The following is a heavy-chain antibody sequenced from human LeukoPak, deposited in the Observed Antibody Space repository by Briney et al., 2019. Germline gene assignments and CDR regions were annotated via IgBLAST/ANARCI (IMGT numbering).Heavy chain of an antibody. CDR3: ARHMTTVTFNWFDP. Sequence: PSETLSLTCAVYGGSFSGYYWSWIRQPPGKGLEWIGEINHSGSTNYSPSLKSRVTISVDTSKNQFSLKLSSVTAADTAVYYCARHMTTVTFNWFDPWGQGTLVTVSS. CDR1: GGSFSGYY. V-gene: IGHV4-34*01. J-gene: IGHJ5*02. CDR2: INHSGST. D-gene: IGHD4-17*01.